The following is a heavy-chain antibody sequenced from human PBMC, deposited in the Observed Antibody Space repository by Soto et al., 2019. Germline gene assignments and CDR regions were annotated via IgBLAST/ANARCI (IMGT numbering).Heavy chain of an antibody. V-gene: IGHV1-69*13. Sequence: SVKVSCKASGGTFKTYAITWVRQAPGQGLEWLGWLIPVFNTPIYAQKFQGRVTITADESTSTAYMELTSLRSEDTATYYCAREDGGWLMPGWGQGTQVPVPS. CDR3: AREDGGWLMPG. J-gene: IGHJ1*01. D-gene: IGHD6-19*01. CDR1: GGTFKTYA. CDR2: LIPVFNTP.